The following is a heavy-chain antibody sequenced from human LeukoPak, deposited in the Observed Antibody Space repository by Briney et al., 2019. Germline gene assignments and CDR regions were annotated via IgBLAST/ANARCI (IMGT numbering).Heavy chain of an antibody. V-gene: IGHV3-53*01. J-gene: IGHJ4*02. D-gene: IGHD6-6*01. Sequence: LTGGSLRLSCAASGFAVSSNYMSWVRQAPGKGLEWVSVVCSGDNSYYAASVRGRFTISRDNSKNTLYLRMNSLRPEDTAVYFCARDAANSIAARYDYWGQGTLVTVSS. CDR1: GFAVSSNY. CDR2: VCSGDNS. CDR3: ARDAANSIAARYDY.